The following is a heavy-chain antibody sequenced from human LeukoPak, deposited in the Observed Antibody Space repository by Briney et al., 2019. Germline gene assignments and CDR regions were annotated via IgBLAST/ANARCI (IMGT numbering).Heavy chain of an antibody. V-gene: IGHV3-74*01. J-gene: IGHJ4*01. D-gene: IGHD5-24*01. CDR2: INTNGDSA. Sequence: GGSLRLSCAASGFTFSSYWMHWVRQAPGKGLMWVAHINTNGDSANYADSVKGRFTISRDNAKSTLSLQMNSLRAEDTAIYYCVRDNAYTFDYWGQGTLVTVSS. CDR3: VRDNAYTFDY. CDR1: GFTFSSYW.